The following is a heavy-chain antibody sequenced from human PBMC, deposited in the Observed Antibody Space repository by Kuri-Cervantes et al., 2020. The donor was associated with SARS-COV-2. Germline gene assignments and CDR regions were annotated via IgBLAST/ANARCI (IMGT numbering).Heavy chain of an antibody. V-gene: IGHV3-30*18. Sequence: GESLKISCSASGFTFSSYGMHWVRQAPGKGLEWVAVISYDGSNKYYADPVKGRFTISRDNSKNTLYLQMNSLRAEDTAVYYCAKDRTRNTYYYDSSGYYYGGFDAFDIWGQGTMVTVSS. J-gene: IGHJ3*02. CDR1: GFTFSSYG. CDR3: AKDRTRNTYYYDSSGYYYGGFDAFDI. D-gene: IGHD3-22*01. CDR2: ISYDGSNK.